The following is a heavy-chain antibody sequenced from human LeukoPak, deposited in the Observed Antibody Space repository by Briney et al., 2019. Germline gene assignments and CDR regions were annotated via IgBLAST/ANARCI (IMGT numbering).Heavy chain of an antibody. D-gene: IGHD2-21*02. Sequence: GRSLRLSCAASGFTFSSHGMHWVRQAPGKGLEWVAVLWYDGRTKYYAESVKGRFTISRDNSKYPLYLQMNSLRAEDTAVYYCARDYCGGDCYVDYWGQGTLVTVSS. J-gene: IGHJ4*02. CDR2: LWYDGRTK. V-gene: IGHV3-33*01. CDR3: ARDYCGGDCYVDY. CDR1: GFTFSSHG.